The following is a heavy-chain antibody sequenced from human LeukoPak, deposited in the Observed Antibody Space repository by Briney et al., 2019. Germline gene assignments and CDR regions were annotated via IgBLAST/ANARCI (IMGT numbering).Heavy chain of an antibody. J-gene: IGHJ5*02. D-gene: IGHD3-3*01. CDR2: IIPIFGTV. CDR1: GGTFSSYA. CDR3: ARVRRFLEWRAFDP. V-gene: IGHV1-69*05. Sequence: ASVKVSCKASGGTFSSYAISWVRQAPGQGLEWMGRIIPIFGTVNYAQKFQGRVTITTDESTSTAYMELSSLRSEDTAVYYCARVRRFLEWRAFDPWGQGTLVTVSS.